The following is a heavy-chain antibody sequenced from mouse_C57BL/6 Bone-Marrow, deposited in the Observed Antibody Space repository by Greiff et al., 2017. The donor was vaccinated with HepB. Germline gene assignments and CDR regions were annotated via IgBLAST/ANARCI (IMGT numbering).Heavy chain of an antibody. J-gene: IGHJ2*01. CDR1: GYTFTDYE. V-gene: IGHV1-15*01. Sequence: QVQLKESGAELVRPGASVTLSCKASGYTFTDYEMHWVKQTPVHGLEWIGAIDPETGGTAYNQKFKGKAILTADKSSSTAYMELRSLTSEDSAVYYCTREHYGNRHYFDYWGQGTTLTVSS. D-gene: IGHD2-1*01. CDR3: TREHYGNRHYFDY. CDR2: IDPETGGT.